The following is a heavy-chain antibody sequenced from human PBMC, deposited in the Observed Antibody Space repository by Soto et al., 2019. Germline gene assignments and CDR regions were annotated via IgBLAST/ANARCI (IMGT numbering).Heavy chain of an antibody. D-gene: IGHD3-10*01. J-gene: IGHJ6*02. V-gene: IGHV1-2*04. CDR2: INPNSGGT. CDR3: ARDLGRGVIRASLRPTGSMDV. CDR1: GYTFTGYY. Sequence: ASVKVSCKASGYTFTGYYMHWVRQAPGQGLEWMGWINPNSGGTNYAQKFQGWVTMTRDTSISTAYMELSRLRSDDTAVYYCARDLGRGVIRASLRPTGSMDVSGQGTTVTVSS.